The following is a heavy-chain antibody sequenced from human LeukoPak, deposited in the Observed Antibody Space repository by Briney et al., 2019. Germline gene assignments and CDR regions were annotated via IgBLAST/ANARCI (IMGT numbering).Heavy chain of an antibody. CDR1: GFTISLYA. D-gene: IGHD6-6*01. CDR2: ISRKGVST. CDR3: VKGGQYSSSSHFDY. V-gene: IGHV3-64D*09. J-gene: IGHJ4*02. Sequence: GGSLRLSCSASGFTISLYAMHWVRQAPGKGLEYVSGISRKGVSTYYADSVKGRFTISRDNSKDTMFLQMSSLRPEDTAVYYCVKGGQYSSSSHFDYWGQGTLVTVSS.